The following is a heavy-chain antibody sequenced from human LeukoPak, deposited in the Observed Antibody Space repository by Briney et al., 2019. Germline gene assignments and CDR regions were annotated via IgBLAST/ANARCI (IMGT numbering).Heavy chain of an antibody. CDR2: IYTSGST. CDR1: GGSISNYY. V-gene: IGHV4-4*07. J-gene: IGHJ3*02. Sequence: PSETLSLTCTVSGGSISNYYWSWIRQPAGKGLEWIGRIYTSGSTNYNPSLKSRVTMSVDTSKNQFSLKLSSVTAADTAVYYCAREISVPGIAVAGSSGPDAFDIWGQGTMVTVSS. CDR3: AREISVPGIAVAGSSGPDAFDI. D-gene: IGHD6-19*01.